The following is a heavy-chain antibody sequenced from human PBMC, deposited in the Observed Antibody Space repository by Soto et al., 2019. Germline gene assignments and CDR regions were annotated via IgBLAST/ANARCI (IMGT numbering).Heavy chain of an antibody. CDR3: AREGREAAESDMDV. J-gene: IGHJ6*02. CDR2: IIPIFGTA. D-gene: IGHD6-13*01. V-gene: IGHV1-69*13. Sequence: ASVKVSCKASGGTFSSYAISWVRQAPGQGLEWMGGIIPIFGTANYAQKFRGRVTITADESTSTAYMELSSLRSEDTAVYYCAREGREAAESDMDVWGQGTTVTVSS. CDR1: GGTFSSYA.